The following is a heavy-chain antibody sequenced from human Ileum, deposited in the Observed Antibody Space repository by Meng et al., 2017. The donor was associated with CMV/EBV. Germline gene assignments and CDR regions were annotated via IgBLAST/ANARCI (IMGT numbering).Heavy chain of an antibody. D-gene: IGHD4-11*01. J-gene: IGHJ1*01. CDR3: ARVYYNNYMYFHH. CDR2: ISGSGGST. V-gene: IGHV3-23*01. Sequence: GGSLRLSCAASGFTFSSYAMSWVRQAPGKGLEWVSAISGSGGSTYYADSVKGRFTISRDNSKNTLYLQMHSLSAADTAVYYCARVYYNNYMYFHHWGQGTLVTVSS. CDR1: GFTFSSYA.